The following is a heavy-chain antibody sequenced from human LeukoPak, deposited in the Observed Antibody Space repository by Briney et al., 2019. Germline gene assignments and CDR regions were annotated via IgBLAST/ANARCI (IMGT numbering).Heavy chain of an antibody. D-gene: IGHD1-26*01. CDR2: IIPIFGTA. CDR3: ARVRYRWGYYYYYMDV. CDR1: GGTFSSYA. J-gene: IGHJ6*03. Sequence: SVKVSCKASGGTFSSYAISWVRQAPGQGLEWMGGIIPIFGTANYAQKFQGRVTITTDESTSTAYMELSSLRSEDTAVYYCARVRYRWGYYYYYMDVWGKGTTVTVSS. V-gene: IGHV1-69*05.